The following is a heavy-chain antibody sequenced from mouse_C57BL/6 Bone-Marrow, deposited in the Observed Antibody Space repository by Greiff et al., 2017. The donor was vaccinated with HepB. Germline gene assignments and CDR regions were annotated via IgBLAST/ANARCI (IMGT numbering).Heavy chain of an antibody. Sequence: EVKVEESGGGLVQPGGSMKLSCAASGFTFSDAWMDWVRQSPEKGLEWSAEIRNKANNHATYYAESVIGRFTISRDDSKSSVYLQMNSLRAEDTGIYYCTRVRIYFDYWGQGTTLTVCS. V-gene: IGHV6-6*01. CDR2: IRNKANNHAT. CDR3: TRVRIYFDY. CDR1: GFTFSDAW. D-gene: IGHD2-14*01. J-gene: IGHJ2*01.